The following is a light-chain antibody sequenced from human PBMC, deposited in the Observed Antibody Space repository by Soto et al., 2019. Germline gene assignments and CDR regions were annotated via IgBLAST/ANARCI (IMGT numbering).Light chain of an antibody. V-gene: IGKV1-39*01. Sequence: IQMTQSPSSLSASVGDRVTISCRASQGIGNALGWYQQKPGKAPKLLIYAASSLQSGVPSRFSGSGSGTDFTLTISSLQPEDFATYYCQQSYSTPLTFGGGTKVDI. CDR3: QQSYSTPLT. CDR1: QGIGNA. J-gene: IGKJ4*01. CDR2: AAS.